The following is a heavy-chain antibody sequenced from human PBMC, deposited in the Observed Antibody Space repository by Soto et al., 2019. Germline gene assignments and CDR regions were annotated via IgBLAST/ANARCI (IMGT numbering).Heavy chain of an antibody. J-gene: IGHJ1*01. CDR3: ARSIAAGGRGYFQH. Sequence: QVQLQQWGAGLLKPSETLSLTCAVYGGSFSGYYRGWIRQPPGKGLEWIEAINHSGSTNYIPSLKSRATISVDTSKNQFSLKLSSVTVADTAVYYCARSIAAGGRGYFQHWGQGTLVTVSS. V-gene: IGHV4-34*01. CDR1: GGSFSGYY. D-gene: IGHD6-13*01. CDR2: INHSGST.